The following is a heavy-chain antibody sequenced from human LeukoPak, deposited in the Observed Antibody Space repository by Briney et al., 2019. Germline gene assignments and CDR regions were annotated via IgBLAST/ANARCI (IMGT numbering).Heavy chain of an antibody. CDR3: VRDGYNQNRFDF. J-gene: IGHJ4*02. Sequence: PGGSLRLSCAASGFTFRNNWMNWVRQAPGKGLEWVANIKEDGTLAYYADSVTGRFSISRDNTKNSLYPQMNGLRAEDTAVYFCVRDGYNQNRFDFWGQGILVTVSS. CDR2: IKEDGTLA. D-gene: IGHD3-22*01. V-gene: IGHV3-7*03. CDR1: GFTFRNNW.